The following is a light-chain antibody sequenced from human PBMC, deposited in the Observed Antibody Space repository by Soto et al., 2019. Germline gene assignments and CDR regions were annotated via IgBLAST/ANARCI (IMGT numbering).Light chain of an antibody. J-gene: IGKJ1*01. CDR2: DAS. CDR1: QSVSSY. V-gene: IGKV3-11*01. Sequence: EIVLTQSPGTLSLSPVERATLSCRASQSVSSYLAWYQQKPGQAPRLLIYDASNRATGIPARFSGSGSGTDFTLTISSLEPEDFAVYYCQQRGNWPKTFGQGTKVDIK. CDR3: QQRGNWPKT.